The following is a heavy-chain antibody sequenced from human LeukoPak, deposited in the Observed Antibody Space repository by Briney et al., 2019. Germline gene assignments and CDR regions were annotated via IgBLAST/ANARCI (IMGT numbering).Heavy chain of an antibody. Sequence: ASVKVSCKASGYTFTGYYMNWVRQAPGQGLEWMGRINPNSGGTNYAQKFQGRVTMNRDTPIRTAYMELSRLRSDDTAVYYCARVGDGLNDAFDIWGQGTMVTVSS. CDR3: ARVGDGLNDAFDI. D-gene: IGHD5-24*01. V-gene: IGHV1-2*06. J-gene: IGHJ3*02. CDR1: GYTFTGYY. CDR2: INPNSGGT.